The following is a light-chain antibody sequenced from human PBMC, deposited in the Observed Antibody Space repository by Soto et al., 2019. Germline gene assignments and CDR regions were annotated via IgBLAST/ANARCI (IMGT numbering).Light chain of an antibody. Sequence: QSVLTQPPSASGTPGQGVTISCSGSSSNIGSNYVYWYQQLPGTAPKPLIYNNNQRPSGVPDRFSASKSGTSASLAIRGLRSDDEADYYCSSWDGSLSGYVFGAGTKLTVL. CDR1: SSNIGSNY. V-gene: IGLV1-47*02. J-gene: IGLJ1*01. CDR3: SSWDGSLSGYV. CDR2: NNN.